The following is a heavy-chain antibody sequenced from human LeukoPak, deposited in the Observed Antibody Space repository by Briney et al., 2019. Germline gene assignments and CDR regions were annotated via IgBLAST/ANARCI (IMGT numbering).Heavy chain of an antibody. D-gene: IGHD3-9*01. CDR3: ARGIRYYDILTGYYNSYCFDY. Sequence: SETLSLTCTVYGGSISSYYWSWIRQPPGKGLEWIGYIYYSGSTNYNPSLKSRVTISVDTSKNQFSLKLSSVTAADTAVYYCARGIRYYDILTGYYNSYCFDYWGQGTLVTVSS. CDR1: GGSISSYY. J-gene: IGHJ4*02. V-gene: IGHV4-59*01. CDR2: IYYSGST.